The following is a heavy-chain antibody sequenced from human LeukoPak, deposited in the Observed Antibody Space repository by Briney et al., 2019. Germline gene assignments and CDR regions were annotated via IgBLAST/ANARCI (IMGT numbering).Heavy chain of an antibody. CDR2: INAGNGNT. V-gene: IGHV1-3*01. J-gene: IGHJ5*02. CDR1: GYTFTSYA. Sequence: ASVKVSCKASGYTFTSYAMHWVRQAPGQRLEWMGWINAGNGNTKYSQKFQGRVTITRDTSASTAYMELSSLRSEDTAVYYCARADCASIAVAGPTTYWFDPWGQGILVTVSS. D-gene: IGHD6-19*01. CDR3: ARADCASIAVAGPTTYWFDP.